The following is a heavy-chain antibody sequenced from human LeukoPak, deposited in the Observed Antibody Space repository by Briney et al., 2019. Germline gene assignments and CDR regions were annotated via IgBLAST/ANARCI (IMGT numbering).Heavy chain of an antibody. CDR2: INHSGST. Sequence: SETLSLTCTVSGGSISGYYWSWIRQPPGKGLEWIGEINHSGSTNYNPSLKSRVTISVDTSKNQFSLKLGSVTAADTAVYYCARLDYYDSSGYSRPLDYWGQGTLVTVSS. V-gene: IGHV4-34*01. CDR1: GGSISGYY. D-gene: IGHD3-22*01. CDR3: ARLDYYDSSGYSRPLDY. J-gene: IGHJ4*02.